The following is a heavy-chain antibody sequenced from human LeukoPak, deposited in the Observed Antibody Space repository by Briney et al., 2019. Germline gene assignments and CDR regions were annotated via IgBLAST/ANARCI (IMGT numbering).Heavy chain of an antibody. D-gene: IGHD6-13*01. V-gene: IGHV3-48*04. CDR3: VRDPSYGSSWYYYMDV. CDR2: ISSSSFKI. CDR1: EFTFVRYA. J-gene: IGHJ6*03. Sequence: GGSLRLSCAASEFTFVRYAMNWVRQAPGKGLEGVSYISSSSFKIGYADSVKGRFTISRDNSKNSLYLQMDSLRVEDTAVYYCVRDPSYGSSWYYYMDVWGKGTTVTVSS.